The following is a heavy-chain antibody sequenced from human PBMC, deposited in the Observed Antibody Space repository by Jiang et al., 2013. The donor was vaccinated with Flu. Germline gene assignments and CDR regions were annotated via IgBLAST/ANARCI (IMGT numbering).Heavy chain of an antibody. D-gene: IGHD6-19*01. CDR3: AHIAVAGTDYYYYYGMDV. V-gene: IGHV3-30*02. J-gene: IGHJ6*02. CDR2: IRYDGSNK. CDR1: GFTFSSYG. Sequence: VQLLESGGGVVQPGGSLRLSCAASGFTFSSYGMHWVRQAPGKGLEWVAFIRYDGSNKYYADSVKGRFTISRDNSKNTLYLQMNSLRAEDTAVYYCAHIAVAGTDYYYYYGMDVWGQGTTVTVSS.